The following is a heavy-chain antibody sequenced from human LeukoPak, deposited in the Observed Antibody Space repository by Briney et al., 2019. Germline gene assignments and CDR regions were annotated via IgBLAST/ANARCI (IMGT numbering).Heavy chain of an antibody. D-gene: IGHD3-16*01. V-gene: IGHV3-23*01. Sequence: GGSLRLSCAASGFTFSRYAMNWVRQAPGKGLEWVSGINGGGGYTYYADSVKGRFTISRDNSKNTLYLQMNSLRAEDTALYFCARRFTYYFDYWGQGTLVTVSS. CDR1: GFTFSRYA. J-gene: IGHJ4*02. CDR3: ARRFTYYFDY. CDR2: INGGGGYT.